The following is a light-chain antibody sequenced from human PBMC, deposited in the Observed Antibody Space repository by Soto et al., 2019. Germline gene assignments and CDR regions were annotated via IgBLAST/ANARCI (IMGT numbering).Light chain of an antibody. CDR2: GNN. J-gene: IGLJ1*01. V-gene: IGLV1-40*01. CDR1: SSSIGAGYD. CDR3: QSYYSSLSDFYV. Sequence: QSVLTQPPSVSGAPGQGVTISYTGSSSSIGAGYDVHWYQQVPGTAPKLLIYGNNNRPSGVPVRFSGSKSDTSAALSSTGVLAEDEDDYYCQSYYSSLSDFYVFGTGTKVTVL.